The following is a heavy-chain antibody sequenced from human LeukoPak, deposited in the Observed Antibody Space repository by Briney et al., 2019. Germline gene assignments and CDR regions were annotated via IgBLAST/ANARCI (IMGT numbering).Heavy chain of an antibody. CDR1: GYTFTSYY. V-gene: IGHV1-46*01. CDR3: ARAGYSGYDKRVYYFDY. J-gene: IGHJ4*02. CDR2: INPSGGST. D-gene: IGHD5-12*01. Sequence: ASVKVSCKASGYTFTSYYMHWVRQAPGQGLEWMGIINPSGGSTSYAQKFQGRVTITADKSTSTAYMELSSLRSEDTAVYYCARAGYSGYDKRVYYFDYWGQGTLVTVSS.